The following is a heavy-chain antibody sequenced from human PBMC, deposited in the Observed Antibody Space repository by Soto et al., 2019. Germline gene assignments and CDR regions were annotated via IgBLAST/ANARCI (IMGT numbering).Heavy chain of an antibody. CDR3: ARDPKGIMITYDNWFDP. J-gene: IGHJ5*02. CDR2: IRSSSSYI. Sequence: GGSLRLSCAASGFTFSSYSMNWVRQAPGKGLEWVSSIRSSSSYIYYADSVKGRFTISRDNAKNSLYLQMNSLRAEDTAVYYCARDPKGIMITYDNWFDPWGQGTLVTVSS. V-gene: IGHV3-21*01. D-gene: IGHD3-16*01. CDR1: GFTFSSYS.